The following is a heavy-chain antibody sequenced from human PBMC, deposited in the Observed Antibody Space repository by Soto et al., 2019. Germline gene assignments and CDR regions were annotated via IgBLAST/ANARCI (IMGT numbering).Heavy chain of an antibody. CDR3: ARHSSYYSNYVDAPFDY. J-gene: IGHJ4*02. V-gene: IGHV4-39*01. CDR2: IYYSGST. D-gene: IGHD4-4*01. Sequence: QLQLQESGPGLVKPSETLSLTCTVSGGSISSSSYYWGWIRQPPGKGLEWIGSIYYSGSTYYNPSLKSRVTISVDTSKNQFSLKLSSVTAADTAVYYCARHSSYYSNYVDAPFDYWGQGTLVTVSS. CDR1: GGSISSSSYY.